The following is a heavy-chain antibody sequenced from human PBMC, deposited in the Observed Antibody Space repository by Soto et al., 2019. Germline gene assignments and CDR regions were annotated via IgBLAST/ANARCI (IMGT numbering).Heavy chain of an antibody. V-gene: IGHV1-69*01. CDR1: GGTFSSYA. CDR3: ARATDTAMDHYYYYGMDV. J-gene: IGHJ6*02. Sequence: QVQLVQSGAEVQKPGSSVKVSCKASGGTFSSYAISWVRQAPGQGLEWMGGIIPIFGTANYAQKFQGRVTITADESTSTAYMELSSLRSEDTAVYYCARATDTAMDHYYYYGMDVWGQGTTVTVSS. D-gene: IGHD5-18*01. CDR2: IIPIFGTA.